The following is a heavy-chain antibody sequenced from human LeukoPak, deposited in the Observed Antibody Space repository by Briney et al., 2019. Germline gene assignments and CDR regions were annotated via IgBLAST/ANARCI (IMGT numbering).Heavy chain of an antibody. CDR1: GFPFTTYA. V-gene: IGHV3-23*01. Sequence: GGSLRLSCAASGFPFTTYAMSWVRQTPGKGLEWVSAISGRGGRTYYADSVKGRFTISRDNSKNTLYLQMNSLRAEDTAVYYCAKGRGWEASYYYYYMDVWGKGTTVTISS. CDR2: ISGRGGRT. CDR3: AKGRGWEASYYYYYMDV. J-gene: IGHJ6*03. D-gene: IGHD1-26*01.